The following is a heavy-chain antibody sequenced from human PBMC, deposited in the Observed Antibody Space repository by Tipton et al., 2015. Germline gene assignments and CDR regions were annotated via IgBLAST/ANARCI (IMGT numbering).Heavy chain of an antibody. Sequence: SLRLSCAASGFSFSSYAMAWVRHAPGKGLEWVALIWYDGSNKYYVDSVKGRFTISRDNSKNTLYLQMNSLRAEDTAVYYCARSVAQTSGWYGHFDSWGQGAPVTVSS. CDR1: GFSFSSYA. CDR2: IWYDGSNK. J-gene: IGHJ4*02. CDR3: ARSVAQTSGWYGHFDS. D-gene: IGHD6-19*01. V-gene: IGHV3-33*08.